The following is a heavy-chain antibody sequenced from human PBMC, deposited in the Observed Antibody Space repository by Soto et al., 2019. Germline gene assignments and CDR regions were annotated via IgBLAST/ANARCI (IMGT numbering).Heavy chain of an antibody. D-gene: IGHD1-7*01. CDR3: ARCHRYNWNYDFDY. CDR1: GGSFSGYC. CDR2: INHRGST. J-gene: IGHJ4*02. Sequence: PSETLSLTRAVYGGSFSGYCSSWIRQPPGKGLERIGEINHRGSTNYNPSLKIRVTISVETSKNQFSLKLSSVTAADTAVYYCARCHRYNWNYDFDYWGQGTLVTVS. V-gene: IGHV4-34*01.